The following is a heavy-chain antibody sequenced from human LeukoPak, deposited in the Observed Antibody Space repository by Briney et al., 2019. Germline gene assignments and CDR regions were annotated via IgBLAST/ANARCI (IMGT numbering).Heavy chain of an antibody. CDR1: GGSIGSSY. J-gene: IGHJ3*02. V-gene: IGHV4-4*07. CDR2: IYTSGNT. CDR3: ASADCSTTGCYSGVGAFDI. Sequence: SETLSLTCTVSGGSIGSSYWSWIRQPAGKGLEWIGRIYTSGNTNYNPSLKSRVTMSVDRSKNQFSLKLSSVTAADTAVYYCASADCSTTGCYSGVGAFDIWGQGTMVTVSS. D-gene: IGHD2-2*02.